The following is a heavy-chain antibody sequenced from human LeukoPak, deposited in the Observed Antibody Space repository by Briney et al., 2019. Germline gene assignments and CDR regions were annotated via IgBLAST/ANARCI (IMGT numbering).Heavy chain of an antibody. V-gene: IGHV1-46*01. D-gene: IGHD6-19*01. CDR3: ARGRRQWLVLADGTNFDY. Sequence: ASVKVSCKASGYTFTGYYMHWVRQAPGQGLEWMGIINPSGGSTSYAQKFQGRVTMTRDTSTSTVYMELSSLRSEDTAVYYCARGRRQWLVLADGTNFDYWGQGTLVTVSS. J-gene: IGHJ4*02. CDR2: INPSGGST. CDR1: GYTFTGYY.